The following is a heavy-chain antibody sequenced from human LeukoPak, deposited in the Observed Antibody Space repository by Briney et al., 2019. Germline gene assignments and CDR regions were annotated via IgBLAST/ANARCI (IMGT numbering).Heavy chain of an antibody. CDR2: SSYTGKT. J-gene: IGHJ3*01. CDR1: GGSISSSSSH. CDR3: ARVGHDFYGSGSSAVHL. Sequence: SETLSLSCSVSGGSISSSSSHWGWIRQPPGKGLEWIGSSSYTGKTYYNPSLLSRVSISVDTVNNQFSLKVTSVSAGDTAVYYCARVGHDFYGSGSSAVHLWGQGTRVTVSP. V-gene: IGHV4-39*01. D-gene: IGHD3-10*01.